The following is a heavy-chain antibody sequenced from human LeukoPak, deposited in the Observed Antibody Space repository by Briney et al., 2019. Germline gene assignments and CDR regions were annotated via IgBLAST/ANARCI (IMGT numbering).Heavy chain of an antibody. CDR3: ARMMYGDYANWIDP. CDR2: IRWDDDK. CDR1: GFSLSTSGMC. J-gene: IGHJ5*02. D-gene: IGHD4-17*01. Sequence: SGPALVKPTQTLTLTCTFSGFSLSTSGMCLSWIRQPPGKALEWLALIRWDDDKYYRTSLKTRLTISRDTSKNQVVLTMTNVDPVDTATYYCARMMYGDYANWIDPWGQGTLVTVSS. V-gene: IGHV2-70*01.